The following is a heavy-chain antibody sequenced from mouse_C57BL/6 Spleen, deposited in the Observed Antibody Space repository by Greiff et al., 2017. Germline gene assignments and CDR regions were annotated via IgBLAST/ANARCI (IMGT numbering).Heavy chain of an antibody. CDR1: GYTFTNYW. D-gene: IGHD2-4*01. Sequence: VQLQQSGAELVRPGTSVKMSCKVTGYTFTNYWLGWAKQRPGHGHMWIGDIFPGGGCTNYNEKFKGKATLTADKSSSTAYMQFSRLTSEDSAIYYSAAYEYGAWFAYWGQGTLVTVSA. J-gene: IGHJ3*01. CDR3: AAYEYGAWFAY. CDR2: IFPGGGCT. V-gene: IGHV1-63*01.